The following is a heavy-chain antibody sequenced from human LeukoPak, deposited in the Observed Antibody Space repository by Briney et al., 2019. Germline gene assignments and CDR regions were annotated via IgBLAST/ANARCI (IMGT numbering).Heavy chain of an antibody. CDR1: GITFGSYW. Sequence: GGSLRLSCAASGITFGSYWMTWVRQAPGKGLECVANIKPDGSEKHYVDSVEGRFTISRDNAKNSLFLEMNSLRAKDTAVYYCARGGTAVASSYEYWGQGTLVTVSS. J-gene: IGHJ4*02. D-gene: IGHD6-19*01. V-gene: IGHV3-7*05. CDR3: ARGGTAVASSYEY. CDR2: IKPDGSEK.